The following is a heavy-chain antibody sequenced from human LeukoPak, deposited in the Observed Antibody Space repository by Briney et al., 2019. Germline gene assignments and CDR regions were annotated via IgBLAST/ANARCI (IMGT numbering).Heavy chain of an antibody. D-gene: IGHD6-13*01. Sequence: SETLSLTCTVSGGSISSYYWSRIRQPPGKGLEWIGYIDHTGSTNYNPSLNSRATISRDTSTNHFSLKLSSVTAADTAVYFCARGRVSSSSWQSVYYYYLYMDVWGKGSTVTVSS. CDR3: ARGRVSSSSWQSVYYYYLYMDV. CDR1: GGSISSYY. V-gene: IGHV4-59*01. J-gene: IGHJ6*03. CDR2: IDHTGST.